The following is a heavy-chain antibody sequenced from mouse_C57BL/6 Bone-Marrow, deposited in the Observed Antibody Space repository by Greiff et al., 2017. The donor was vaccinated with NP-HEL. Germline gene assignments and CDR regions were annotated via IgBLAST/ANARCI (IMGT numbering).Heavy chain of an antibody. CDR3: ARNGHYYGSSYEFGY. CDR2: IYPGGGYT. V-gene: IGHV1-63*01. CDR1: GYTFTNYW. J-gene: IGHJ3*01. Sequence: QVHVKQSGAELVRPGTSVKMSCKASGYTFTNYWIGWAKQRPGHGLEWIGDIYPGGGYTNYNEKFKGKATLTADKSSSTAYMQFSSLTSEDSAIYYCARNGHYYGSSYEFGYWGQGTLVTVSA. D-gene: IGHD1-1*01.